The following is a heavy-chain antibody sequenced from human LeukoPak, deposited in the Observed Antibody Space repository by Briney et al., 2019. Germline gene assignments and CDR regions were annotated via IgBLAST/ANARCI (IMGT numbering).Heavy chain of an antibody. D-gene: IGHD2-2*01. V-gene: IGHV1-69*01. CDR2: IIPIFGTA. J-gene: IGHJ6*04. CDR1: GGTFSSYA. Sequence: SVKVSCKASGGTFSSYAISCVRQAPGQGLEWMGGIIPIFGTANYAQKFQGRVTITADESTSTAYMELSSLRSEDTAVYYCARNAVPDRPFSGMDVWGKGTTVTVSS. CDR3: ARNAVPDRPFSGMDV.